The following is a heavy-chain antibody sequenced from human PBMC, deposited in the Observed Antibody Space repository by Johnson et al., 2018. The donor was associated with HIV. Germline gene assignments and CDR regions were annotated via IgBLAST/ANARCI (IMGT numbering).Heavy chain of an antibody. Sequence: VQLVESGGGVVRPGGSLILSCAASGFTFDDYGMSWVRQAPGKGLEWVSGFNWTGGSTGYADSVKGRFTISRDNAKNSLYLQMNCLRAEDTALYYCARVMFGSSCYRAFDIWGQGTMVTVSS. D-gene: IGHD3-22*01. J-gene: IGHJ3*02. CDR1: GFTFDDYG. CDR2: FNWTGGST. V-gene: IGHV3-20*04. CDR3: ARVMFGSSCYRAFDI.